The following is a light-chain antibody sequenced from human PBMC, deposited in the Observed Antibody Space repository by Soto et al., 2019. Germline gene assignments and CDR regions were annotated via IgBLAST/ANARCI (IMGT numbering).Light chain of an antibody. Sequence: QSVLTQPASVSGSPGQSITISCTGTSSDVGNYNLASWYQQHPGKAPKLMIYEVSKWPSGVSNRFSGSKSGNTASLTISGLQAEDEADYYCCSYAGSSTPLIFGTGTKLTVL. V-gene: IGLV2-23*02. CDR1: SSDVGNYNL. CDR3: CSYAGSSTPLI. CDR2: EVS. J-gene: IGLJ1*01.